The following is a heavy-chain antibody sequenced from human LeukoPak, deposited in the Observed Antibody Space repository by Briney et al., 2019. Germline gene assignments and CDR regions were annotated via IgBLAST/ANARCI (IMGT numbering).Heavy chain of an antibody. Sequence: PGGSLRLSCAASGFTFSSYGMHWVRQAPGKGLEWVAFIRYDGSNKYFADSVKGRFTISRDNSKNTLYLQMNSLRAEDTAVYYCAKEGSYYVHDAFDIWGQGTMVTVSS. V-gene: IGHV3-30*02. CDR2: IRYDGSNK. CDR1: GFTFSSYG. D-gene: IGHD1-26*01. J-gene: IGHJ3*02. CDR3: AKEGSYYVHDAFDI.